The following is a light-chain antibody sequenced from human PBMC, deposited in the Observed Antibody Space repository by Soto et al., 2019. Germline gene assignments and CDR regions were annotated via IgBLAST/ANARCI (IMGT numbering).Light chain of an antibody. J-gene: IGLJ3*02. Sequence: QSALTQPPSVSGAPGQRVTISCTGSSSNFGAGYDVHWYLQLPGTAPKLLIYGNINRPSGVPDRFSGSKSGTSASLAITGLQAEDEADYYCQSYDSSLSGWVFGGGTKLTVL. CDR3: QSYDSSLSGWV. V-gene: IGLV1-40*01. CDR2: GNI. CDR1: SSNFGAGYD.